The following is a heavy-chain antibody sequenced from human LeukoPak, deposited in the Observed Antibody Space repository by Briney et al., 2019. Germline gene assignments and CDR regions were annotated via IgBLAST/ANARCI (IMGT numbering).Heavy chain of an antibody. CDR1: GYTFTNYG. Sequence: ASVKVSCKASGYTFTNYGISWVRPAPGQGLEWMGWISAYNGNTNYAQKLQGRVTLTTDTSQSPAYKELKSMRSDDTALYYCARDLNMVRGGEHFDYWGQGTLVTVSS. V-gene: IGHV1-18*01. J-gene: IGHJ4*02. CDR2: ISAYNGNT. CDR3: ARDLNMVRGGEHFDY. D-gene: IGHD3-10*01.